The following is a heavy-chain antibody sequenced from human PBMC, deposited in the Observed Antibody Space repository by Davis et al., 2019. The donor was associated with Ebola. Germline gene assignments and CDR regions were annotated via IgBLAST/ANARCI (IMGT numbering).Heavy chain of an antibody. CDR2: ISSSGSTI. J-gene: IGHJ6*02. CDR1: GFTFSDYY. D-gene: IGHD3-16*01. CDR3: AREGESYYYGMDV. V-gene: IGHV3-11*01. Sequence: GGSLRPSCAALGFTFSDYYMSWIRQAPGKGLDWVSYISSSGSTIYYADSVKGRFTISRDNAKNSLYLQMNSLRAEDTAVYYCAREGESYYYGMDVWGQGTTVTVSS.